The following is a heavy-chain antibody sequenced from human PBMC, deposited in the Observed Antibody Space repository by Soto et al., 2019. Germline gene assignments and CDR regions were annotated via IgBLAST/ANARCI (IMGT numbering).Heavy chain of an antibody. J-gene: IGHJ4*02. CDR2: IDPYDTGI. CDR3: TSDTFGARDS. D-gene: IGHD2-15*01. V-gene: IGHV3-74*01. CDR1: GFAFSSEW. Sequence: PXGSLQLSCAASGFAFSSEWMHWVRQAPGKGLVWVSRIDPYDTGITYADSVKGRFTISRDNAKNTLYLQMNSLRAEDTAVYYCTSDTFGARDSWGQGTLVTVSS.